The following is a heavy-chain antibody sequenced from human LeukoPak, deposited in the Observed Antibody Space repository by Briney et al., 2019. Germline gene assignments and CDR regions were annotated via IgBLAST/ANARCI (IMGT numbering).Heavy chain of an antibody. D-gene: IGHD3-10*01. CDR2: IHPTDGST. V-gene: IGHV1-46*01. CDR3: ARANGGGLDY. Sequence: ASVKVSCKTSGYTFSTYYMHWVRQAPGQELEWLGIIHPTDGSTSYTQKIQGRVTMTRDTATGTVYLELSSLRSEDTAVYWCARANGGGLDYWGQGTLITVSS. J-gene: IGHJ4*02. CDR1: GYTFSTYY.